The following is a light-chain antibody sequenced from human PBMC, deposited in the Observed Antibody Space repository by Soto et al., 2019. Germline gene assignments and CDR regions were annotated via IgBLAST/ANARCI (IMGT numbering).Light chain of an antibody. CDR1: HTISSSY. Sequence: EIELPKSQGTLSLSPGERATLSRRASHTISSSYLAWYQQKPGQAPRLLMYGISRRATGSPDRFSVSGSGPDFTLTITRLEPEDCAVYYCQQYVTSSPRTVGQGTKVDIK. J-gene: IGKJ1*01. CDR3: QQYVTSSPRT. V-gene: IGKV3-20*01. CDR2: GIS.